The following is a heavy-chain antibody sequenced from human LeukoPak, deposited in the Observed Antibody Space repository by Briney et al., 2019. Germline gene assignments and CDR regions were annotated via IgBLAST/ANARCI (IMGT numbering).Heavy chain of an antibody. Sequence: GGSLRLSCAASGFTFSSYSMNWVRQAPGKGLEWVSSISSSSSYIYYADSVKGRFTISRDNAKNSLYLQMNSLRAEDTAVYYCAREGSYGSGSYYKGGWGQGTLVTVSA. V-gene: IGHV3-21*01. CDR3: AREGSYGSGSYYKGG. D-gene: IGHD3-10*01. CDR1: GFTFSSYS. J-gene: IGHJ4*02. CDR2: ISSSSSYI.